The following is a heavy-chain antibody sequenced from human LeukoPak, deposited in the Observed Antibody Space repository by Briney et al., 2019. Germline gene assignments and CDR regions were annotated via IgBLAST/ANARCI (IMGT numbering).Heavy chain of an antibody. CDR1: GDSISSTNW. CDR3: ARDWHCSGGSCYPPSDYYYYYGMDV. J-gene: IGHJ6*02. V-gene: IGHV4-4*02. D-gene: IGHD2-15*01. CDR2: IYHSGST. Sequence: SGTLSLTCTVSGDSISSTNWWSWVRQPPGKGLERIGEIYHSGSTNYNPSLKSRVTISVDKSKNQFSLKLSSVTAADTAVYYCARDWHCSGGSCYPPSDYYYYYGMDVWGQGTTVTVSS.